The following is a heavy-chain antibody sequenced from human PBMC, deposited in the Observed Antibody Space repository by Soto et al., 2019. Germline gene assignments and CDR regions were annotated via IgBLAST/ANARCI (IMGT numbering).Heavy chain of an antibody. V-gene: IGHV5-10-1*01. Sequence: GESLKISCKGSGYSFTSYWISWVRQMPGKGLEWMGRIDPSDSYTNYSPSFQGHATISADKSISTAYLQWSSLKASDTAMYYCARLRQMSSGWYDRLYYYGMDVWGQGTTVTVSS. CDR3: ARLRQMSSGWYDRLYYYGMDV. J-gene: IGHJ6*02. CDR2: IDPSDSYT. CDR1: GYSFTSYW. D-gene: IGHD6-19*01.